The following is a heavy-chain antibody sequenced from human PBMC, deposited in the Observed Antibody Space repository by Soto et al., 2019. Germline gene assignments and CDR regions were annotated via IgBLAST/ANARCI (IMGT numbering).Heavy chain of an antibody. CDR2: ISGSGGST. D-gene: IGHD3-3*01. J-gene: IGHJ6*02. CDR1: GFTFSSYA. Sequence: GGSLRLSCAASGFTFSSYAMSWVRQAPGKGLEWVSAISGSGGSTYYADSVKGRFTISRDNSKNTLYLQMNSLRAEDTAVYYCAKILPRDYDFWSGYYGSGYYGMDVWGQGTTVTVSS. CDR3: AKILPRDYDFWSGYYGSGYYGMDV. V-gene: IGHV3-23*01.